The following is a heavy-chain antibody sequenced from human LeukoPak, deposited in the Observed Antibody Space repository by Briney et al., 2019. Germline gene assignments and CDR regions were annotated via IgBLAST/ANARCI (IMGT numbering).Heavy chain of an antibody. J-gene: IGHJ4*02. D-gene: IGHD5-18*01. CDR1: GFTFSSYA. V-gene: IGHV3-23*01. CDR2: ISGSGGST. CDR3: AKDHPGYSYGTSYFDY. Sequence: PGGSLRLSCAASGFTFSSYAMSWVRQAPGKGLEWVSAISGSGGSTYYADSVKGRFTISRDNSKNTLYLQMNSLRAEDTAVYYCAKDHPGYSYGTSYFDYWGQGTLVTVSS.